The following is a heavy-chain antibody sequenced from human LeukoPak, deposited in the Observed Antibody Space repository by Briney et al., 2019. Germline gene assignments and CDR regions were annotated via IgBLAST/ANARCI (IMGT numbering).Heavy chain of an antibody. CDR2: INPNSGGT. J-gene: IGHJ4*02. CDR3: ARGKYYYGSGSPLDY. CDR1: GYTLTAHY. D-gene: IGHD3-10*01. V-gene: IGHV1-2*06. Sequence: ASVKVSCKASGYTLTAHYMHWVRQAPGQGLEWMGRINPNSGGTNYAQKFQGRVTMTRDTSISTAYMELSRLRSDDTAVYYCARGKYYYGSGSPLDYWGQGTLVTVSS.